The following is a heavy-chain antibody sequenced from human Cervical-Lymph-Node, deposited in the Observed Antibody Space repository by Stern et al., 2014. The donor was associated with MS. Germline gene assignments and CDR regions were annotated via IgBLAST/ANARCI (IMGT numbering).Heavy chain of an antibody. CDR2: IYPGDSDT. J-gene: IGHJ4*02. V-gene: IGHV5-51*01. CDR1: GYTFSNSW. CDR3: ARGSAGAGAFFDY. D-gene: IGHD2-8*02. Sequence: VQLVESGAEVKKPGESLKISCKGSGYTFSNSWIGWVRQMPGRGLEWMGIIYPGDSDTGYSPSFQGQIAISADKSISTAYLQWNSLKASDTAIFYCARGSAGAGAFFDYWGQGTLVTVSS.